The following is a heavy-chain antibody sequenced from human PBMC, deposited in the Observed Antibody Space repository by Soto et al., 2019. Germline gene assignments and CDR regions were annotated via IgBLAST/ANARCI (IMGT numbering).Heavy chain of an antibody. V-gene: IGHV2-5*02. CDR1: GFSLTTSGVG. CDR2: IYWDDDK. CDR3: AHRVLRTVFGLVTTTAIYFDF. J-gene: IGHJ4*02. Sequence: QITLNESGPTQVKPKQTLTLTCTFSGFSLTTSGVGVGWFRQSQGKAPERRPLIYWDDDKRYSPSIKSRLTITEDTSKNQVVLTMADLDPADTVTYYCAHRVLRTVFGLVTTTAIYFDFWGQGTPVAVSS. D-gene: IGHD3-3*01.